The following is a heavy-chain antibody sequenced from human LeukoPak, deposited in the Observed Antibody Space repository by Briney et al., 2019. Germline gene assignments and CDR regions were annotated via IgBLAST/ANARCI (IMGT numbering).Heavy chain of an antibody. CDR2: IKQDGSEK. D-gene: IGHD6-19*01. CDR3: ARERAVADY. J-gene: IGHJ4*02. CDR1: GFTFSSYA. V-gene: IGHV3-7*03. Sequence: GGSLRLSCAASGFTFSSYAMHWVRQAPGKGLEWVANIKQDGSEKYYVDSVKGRFTISRDNAKNSLYLQMNSLRAEDTAVYYCARERAVADYWGQGTLVTVSS.